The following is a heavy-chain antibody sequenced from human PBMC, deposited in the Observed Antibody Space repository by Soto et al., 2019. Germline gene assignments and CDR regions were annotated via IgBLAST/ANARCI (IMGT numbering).Heavy chain of an antibody. V-gene: IGHV4-59*01. CDR2: VYYSGTT. Sequence: SETVSLTWSVWGASISSYYCSWIRQPTGKALEWIGYVYYSGTTTYNPSLQSRVSMSVDTTNSQFPLRLSSVPAAATAGYYCARGRENWKNALDIWGQGTMDTVSS. D-gene: IGHD1-1*01. CDR3: ARGRENWKNALDI. CDR1: GASISSYY. J-gene: IGHJ3*02.